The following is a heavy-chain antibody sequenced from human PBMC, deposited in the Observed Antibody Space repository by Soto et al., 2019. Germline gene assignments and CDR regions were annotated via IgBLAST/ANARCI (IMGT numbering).Heavy chain of an antibody. CDR3: ARSGELLKTFDS. V-gene: IGHV3-21*06. J-gene: IGHJ4*02. CDR2: ITGNSEYK. D-gene: IGHD1-7*01. CDR1: GVSFSDYS. Sequence: GSLRLSCVVSGVSFSDYSMNWVRQAPGKGLEWVSLITGNSEYKYYAGSVKGRFTVSRDNAKNSLYLQMNSLTVEDTAVYYCARSGELLKTFDSRGQGTLVTVS.